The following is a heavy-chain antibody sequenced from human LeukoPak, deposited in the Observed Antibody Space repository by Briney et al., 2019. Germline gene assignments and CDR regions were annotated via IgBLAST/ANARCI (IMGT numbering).Heavy chain of an antibody. V-gene: IGHV4-34*01. D-gene: IGHD3-3*01. CDR2: INHSGST. CDR1: GGSFSGHY. Sequence: SETLSLTCAVYGGSFSGHYWSWIRQPPGKGLEWIGEINHSGSTNYNPSLKSRVTISVDTSKNQFSLKLSSVTAADTAVYYCARAPYYDFWSSYPTKLRANWFDPWGQGTLVTVSS. J-gene: IGHJ5*02. CDR3: ARAPYYDFWSSYPTKLRANWFDP.